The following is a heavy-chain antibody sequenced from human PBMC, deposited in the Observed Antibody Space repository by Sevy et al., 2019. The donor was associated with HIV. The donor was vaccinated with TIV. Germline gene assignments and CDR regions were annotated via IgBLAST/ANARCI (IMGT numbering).Heavy chain of an antibody. Sequence: GGSLRLSCVASGLTFSSYSMKWVRQAPGKGLEWVSSISSSSSYIYYADSVKGRFTISRDNAKKSLYLQVNSLRAEDTAVYYCARDRDGSGSSGGYGMDVWGQGTMVTVSS. J-gene: IGHJ6*02. D-gene: IGHD3-10*01. CDR1: GLTFSSYS. V-gene: IGHV3-21*01. CDR3: ARDRDGSGSSGGYGMDV. CDR2: ISSSSSYI.